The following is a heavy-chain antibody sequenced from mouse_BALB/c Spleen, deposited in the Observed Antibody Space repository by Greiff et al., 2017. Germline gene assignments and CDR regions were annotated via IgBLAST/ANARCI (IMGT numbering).Heavy chain of an antibody. J-gene: IGHJ3*01. V-gene: IGHV5-6-5*01. D-gene: IGHD2-3*01. CDR2: ISSGGST. CDR3: ARRIYDGYSFAY. CDR1: GFTFSSYA. Sequence: EVQGVESGGGLVKPGGSLKLSCAASGFTFSSYAMSWVRQTPEKRLEWVASISSGGSTYYPDSVKGRFTISRDNARNILYLQMSSLRAEDTAMYYCARRIYDGYSFAYWGQGTLVTVSA.